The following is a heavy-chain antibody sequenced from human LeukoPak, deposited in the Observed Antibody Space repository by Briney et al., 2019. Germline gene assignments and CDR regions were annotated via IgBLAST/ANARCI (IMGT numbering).Heavy chain of an antibody. D-gene: IGHD2-2*01. V-gene: IGHV4-34*01. CDR3: ARRRRDCSSTSCRYRHNNRFDP. CDR2: INHSGST. Sequence: GTLSLTCAAYGGSFSGYYWSWIRQPPGKGLEWIGEINHSGSTNYNPSLKSRVTISVDTSKNQFSLKLSSVTAADTAVYYCARRRRDCSSTSCRYRHNNRFDPWGQGTPFTVSS. CDR1: GGSFSGYY. J-gene: IGHJ5*02.